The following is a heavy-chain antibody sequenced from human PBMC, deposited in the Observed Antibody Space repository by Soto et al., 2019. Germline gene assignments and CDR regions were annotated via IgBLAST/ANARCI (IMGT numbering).Heavy chain of an antibody. CDR1: GFSLRTRGVA. Sequence: QITLKESGPPLVKPTQTLTLTCTFSGFSLRTRGVAVGWFRQPPGKALEWLALIYWDEDKWYSPSLKSRLTIADDSSKNQVVLTMTNVDPVDTATYYCAHRPCGYAYYFDYWGQGILVTVSS. CDR2: IYWDEDK. CDR3: AHRPCGYAYYFDY. J-gene: IGHJ4*02. D-gene: IGHD5-12*01. V-gene: IGHV2-5*02.